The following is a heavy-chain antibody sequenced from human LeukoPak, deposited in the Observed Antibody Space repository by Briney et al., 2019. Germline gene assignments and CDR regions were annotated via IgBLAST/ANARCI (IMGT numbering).Heavy chain of an antibody. CDR3: ARERPYYYGSGGIDY. J-gene: IGHJ4*02. Sequence: SQTLSLTCTVSGGSISSGGYYWSWIRQHPGKGLEWIGYIYYSGSTYYNPSLKSRVTISVDTSKNQFSLKLSSVTAADTAVHYCARERPYYYGSGGIDYWGQGTLVTVSS. CDR2: IYYSGST. V-gene: IGHV4-31*03. D-gene: IGHD3-10*01. CDR1: GGSISSGGYY.